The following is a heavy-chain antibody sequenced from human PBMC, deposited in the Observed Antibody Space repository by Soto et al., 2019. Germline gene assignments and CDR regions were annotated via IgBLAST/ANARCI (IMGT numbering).Heavy chain of an antibody. D-gene: IGHD3-22*01. V-gene: IGHV1-18*04. CDR3: ARDSYYDSSGYFNAAREYFQH. CDR2: ISAYNGNT. J-gene: IGHJ1*01. CDR1: GYTFTSYG. Sequence: ASVKVSCKASGYTFTSYGISWVRQAPGQGLEWMGWISAYNGNTNYAQKLQGRVTMTTDTSTSTAYMELRSLRSDDTAVYYCARDSYYDSSGYFNAAREYFQHWGPG.